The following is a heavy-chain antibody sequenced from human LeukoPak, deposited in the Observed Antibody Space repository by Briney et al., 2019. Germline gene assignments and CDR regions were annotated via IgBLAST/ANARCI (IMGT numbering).Heavy chain of an antibody. D-gene: IGHD5-12*01. V-gene: IGHV3-23*01. J-gene: IGHJ4*02. CDR1: GFTFSSYG. Sequence: GGSLRLSCAASGFTFSSYGMSWVRQAPGKGLEWVSAISGSGGSTYYADSVKGRFTISRDNSKNTLYLQMNSLRAEDTAVYYCAKGSRTWIVATSFDYWGQGTLVTVSS. CDR3: AKGSRTWIVATSFDY. CDR2: ISGSGGST.